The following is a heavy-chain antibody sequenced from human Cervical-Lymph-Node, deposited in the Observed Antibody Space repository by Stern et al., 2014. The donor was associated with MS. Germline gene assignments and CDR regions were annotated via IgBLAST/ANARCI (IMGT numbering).Heavy chain of an antibody. CDR3: ARGLYYLDS. CDR1: GFTFSDYG. CDR2: VWYDGSIK. J-gene: IGHJ4*02. V-gene: IGHV3-33*01. Sequence: VQLGESGGGVVQPGRSLRLSCAASGFTFSDYGMPWVRQAPGKGLEWVAIVWYDGSIKYYPDSVKGRFTISRDNSKNTLYLQLNSLRAEDTAVFYCARGLYYLDSWGRGTLVTVSS. D-gene: IGHD2-2*01.